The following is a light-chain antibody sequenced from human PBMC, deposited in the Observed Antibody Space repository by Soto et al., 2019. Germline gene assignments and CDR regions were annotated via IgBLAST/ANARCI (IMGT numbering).Light chain of an antibody. V-gene: IGLV2-8*01. CDR2: EVS. Sequence: QSALTQPPSASGSPGQSVTISCTGTSSDVGGYNYVSWYQQHPGKAPKLMIYEVSKRPSGVPDRFSGSKSGNTASLTVSGXXXXXXXXXXCSSYAGSNNYVFGTGTKLTVX. CDR3: SSYAGSNNYV. CDR1: SSDVGGYNY. J-gene: IGLJ1*01.